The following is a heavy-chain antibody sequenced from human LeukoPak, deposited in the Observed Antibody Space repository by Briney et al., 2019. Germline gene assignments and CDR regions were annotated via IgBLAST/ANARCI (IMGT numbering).Heavy chain of an antibody. CDR2: ISAYNGNT. V-gene: IGHV1-18*01. D-gene: IGHD6-19*01. CDR3: ARDGTFTVAVVLDY. J-gene: IGHJ4*02. CDR1: GDTFTSYG. Sequence: ASAKVSCKASGDTFTSYGIRWVRQAPGRGREWRGWISAYNGNTNYAQKLQGRVTMTTETSTSTAYMELRSLRSDATAVYCCARDGTFTVAVVLDYWGQGTLVTVSS.